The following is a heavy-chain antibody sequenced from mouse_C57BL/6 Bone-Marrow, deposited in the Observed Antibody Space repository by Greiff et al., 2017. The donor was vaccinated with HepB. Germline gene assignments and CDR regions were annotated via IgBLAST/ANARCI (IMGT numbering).Heavy chain of an antibody. D-gene: IGHD2-4*01. CDR2: IYPRSGNT. J-gene: IGHJ1*03. CDR3: ASEGLRGYFDV. CDR1: GYTFTSYG. V-gene: IGHV1-81*01. Sequence: VQLQQSGAELARPGASVKLSCKASGYTFTSYGISWVKQRTGQGLEWIGEIYPRSGNTYYNEKFKGKATLTADKSSSTAYMELRSLTSEDSAVYFCASEGLRGYFDVWGTGTTVTVSS.